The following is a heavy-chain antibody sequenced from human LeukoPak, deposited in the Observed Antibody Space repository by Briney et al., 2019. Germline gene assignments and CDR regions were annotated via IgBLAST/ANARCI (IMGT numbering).Heavy chain of an antibody. D-gene: IGHD3-22*01. Sequence: SETLSLTCVVYGGSFSGYHWSWTRQSPGKGLEWIGEINHRGSTNYNPSLKRRVTMSLDTSKNQFSLKLSSVTAADTAVYYCARSSEGRYYYDSSGFSYYYYYMDVWGKGTTVTVSS. CDR3: ARSSEGRYYYDSSGFSYYYYYMDV. V-gene: IGHV4-34*01. CDR2: INHRGST. J-gene: IGHJ6*03. CDR1: GGSFSGYH.